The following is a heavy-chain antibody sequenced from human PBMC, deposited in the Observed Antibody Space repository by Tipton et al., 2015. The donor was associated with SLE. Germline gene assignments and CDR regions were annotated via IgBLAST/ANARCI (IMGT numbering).Heavy chain of an antibody. CDR3: ARGVLRPFDY. CDR1: GGSISNYY. CDR2: IYYSGSS. D-gene: IGHD1-1*01. V-gene: IGHV4-39*07. Sequence: TLSLTCTVSGGSISNYYWSWIRQPPGKGLEWIGRIYYSGSSYYNPSLKSRVTISVDTSKNQFSLKLSSVTAADTAVYYCARGVLRPFDYWGQGTLVTVSS. J-gene: IGHJ4*02.